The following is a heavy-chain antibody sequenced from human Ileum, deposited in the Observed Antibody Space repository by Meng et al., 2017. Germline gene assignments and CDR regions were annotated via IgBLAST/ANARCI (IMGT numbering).Heavy chain of an antibody. CDR1: GFTFSSTW. V-gene: IGHV3-15*01. J-gene: IGHJ4*02. Sequence: DVEVVGSGGGLVKPGGSLRLCCAASGFTFSSTWMTWVRQAPGKGLEWVGRSKITTDAGTPDYAAPVKGRFTISINDSKNTLYLQMNSLKTEDTAVYYCTTGKDYWGQGTLVTVSS. CDR3: TTGKDY. CDR2: SKITTDAGTP.